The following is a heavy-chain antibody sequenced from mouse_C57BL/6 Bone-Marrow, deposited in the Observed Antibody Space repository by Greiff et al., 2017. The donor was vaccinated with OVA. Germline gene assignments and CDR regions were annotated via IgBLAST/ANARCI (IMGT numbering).Heavy chain of an antibody. J-gene: IGHJ3*01. Sequence: QVQLQQPGAELVRPGTSVKLSCKASGYTFTSYWMHWVKQRPGQGLEWIGVIDPSDSYTNYNQKFKGKATLTVDTSSSTAYMQLSSLTSEDSAVYYCARGGEYSNYDAYWGQGTLVTVSA. V-gene: IGHV1-59*01. CDR1: GYTFTSYW. D-gene: IGHD2-5*01. CDR2: IDPSDSYT. CDR3: ARGGEYSNYDAY.